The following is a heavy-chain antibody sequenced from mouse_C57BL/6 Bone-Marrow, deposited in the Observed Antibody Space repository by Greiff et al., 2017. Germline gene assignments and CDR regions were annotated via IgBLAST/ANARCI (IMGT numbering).Heavy chain of an antibody. CDR1: GYTFTRYD. J-gene: IGHJ1*03. Sequence: VQLQQSGPELVKPGASVKLSCKASGYTFTRYDINWVKQRPGQGLEWIGWIYPRDGSTKYTEKFKGKATLTVDTSTIAAYIELHSLTSEDSAVYVCARDYGSSYWYFDVWGTGTTVTVSS. V-gene: IGHV1-85*01. CDR2: IYPRDGST. CDR3: ARDYGSSYWYFDV. D-gene: IGHD1-1*01.